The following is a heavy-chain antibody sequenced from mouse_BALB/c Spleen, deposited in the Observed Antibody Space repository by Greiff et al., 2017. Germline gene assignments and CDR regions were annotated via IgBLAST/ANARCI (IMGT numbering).Heavy chain of an antibody. Sequence: VKLVESGPGLVAPSQSLSITCTVSGFSLTSYGVHWVRQPPGKGLEWLGVIWAGGSTNYNSALMSRLSISKDNSKSQVFLKMNSLQTDDTARYYCARDYYGYAMGCWGQGTSVTVSS. CDR1: GFSLTSYG. D-gene: IGHD1-1*01. J-gene: IGHJ4*01. CDR3: ARDYYGYAMGC. CDR2: IWAGGST. V-gene: IGHV2-9*02.